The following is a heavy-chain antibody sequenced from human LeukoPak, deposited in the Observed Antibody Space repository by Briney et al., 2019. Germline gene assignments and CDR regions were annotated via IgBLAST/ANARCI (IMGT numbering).Heavy chain of an antibody. V-gene: IGHV4-59*01. Sequence: SETLSLTCTVSGGSMSSYYWSWIRQPPGKGLEWIGYVYYSGTTHYNPSLRSRVTISVDTSKNQFSLKLSSVTAADTAVYYCARGGIQLWSNNWVDPWGQGILVTVSS. J-gene: IGHJ5*02. CDR1: GGSMSSYY. CDR2: VYYSGTT. D-gene: IGHD5-18*01. CDR3: ARGGIQLWSNNWVDP.